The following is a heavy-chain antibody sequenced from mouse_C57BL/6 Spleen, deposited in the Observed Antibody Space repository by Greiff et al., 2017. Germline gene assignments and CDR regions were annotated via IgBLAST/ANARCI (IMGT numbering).Heavy chain of an antibody. J-gene: IGHJ4*01. CDR2: ISRGSSTI. CDR1: GFTFSDYG. D-gene: IGHD2-4*01. V-gene: IGHV5-17*01. Sequence: EVQRVESGGGLVKPGGSLKLSCAASGFTFSDYGMHWVRQAPEKGLEWVAYISRGSSTIYYADTVKGRFTISKDNAKNTLFLQMTSLRSEDTAMYYCAKIYYDYDVGAMDCWGQGTSVTVSS. CDR3: AKIYYDYDVGAMDC.